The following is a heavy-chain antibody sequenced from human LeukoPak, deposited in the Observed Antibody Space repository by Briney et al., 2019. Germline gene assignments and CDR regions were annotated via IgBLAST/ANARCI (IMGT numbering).Heavy chain of an antibody. Sequence: PGGSLRLSCATSGFTFSDHYMDWVCQAPGKGLEWVARTRTKARDYTTEYAASVKGRFTVSRDESMHSLYLQMNSLKTEDTAVYYCARGPTVTFNYHYGMDVWGQGTTVTVSS. J-gene: IGHJ6*02. CDR1: GFTFSDHY. D-gene: IGHD4-17*01. CDR2: TRTKARDYTT. CDR3: ARGPTVTFNYHYGMDV. V-gene: IGHV3-72*01.